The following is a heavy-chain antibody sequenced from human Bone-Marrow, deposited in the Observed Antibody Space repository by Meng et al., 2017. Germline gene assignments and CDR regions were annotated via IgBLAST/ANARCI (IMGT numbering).Heavy chain of an antibody. CDR1: GDSVSTNSGG. J-gene: IGHJ4*01. D-gene: IGHD6-19*01. Sequence: SETLSLTCGISGDSVSTNSGGWNWIRQSPSRGLEWLGRTYYRSKWFTDYAVSVKSRITINPDTSTNQFSLQLNSVTPEDTAVYYCARSGSGWSLDYWGHGNLVDVAS. CDR3: ARSGSGWSLDY. V-gene: IGHV6-1*01. CDR2: TYYRSKWFT.